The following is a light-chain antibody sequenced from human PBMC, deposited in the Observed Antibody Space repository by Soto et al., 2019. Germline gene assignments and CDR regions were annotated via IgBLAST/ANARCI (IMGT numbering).Light chain of an antibody. CDR2: LNSDGRH. CDR1: SGHSSYA. CDR3: KTCVTGLVV. V-gene: IGLV4-69*01. Sequence: QPVLTQSPSASASLGASVKLTCTLSSGHSSYAIVWPQQQLEKGPRYLMKLNSDGRHSKGDGIPDLFSGSSAEAERYLTISSRESEDEADYYCKTCVTGLVVFGGGTKLTVL. J-gene: IGLJ2*01.